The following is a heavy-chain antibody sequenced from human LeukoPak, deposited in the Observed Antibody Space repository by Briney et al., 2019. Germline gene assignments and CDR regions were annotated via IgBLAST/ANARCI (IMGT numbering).Heavy chain of an antibody. CDR3: ARDRMGATGHWRIDV. CDR1: GGSFSSYY. J-gene: IGHJ2*01. D-gene: IGHD1-26*01. Sequence: SETLSFTCTVSGGSFSSYYWTWMRQPAGKGLEWIGRIYNSGTTNYRPSLESRVTMSLDTSKNRFSLSLSSVTAADTAVYYCARDRMGATGHWRIDVWGRGTLVTVSS. CDR2: IYNSGTT. V-gene: IGHV4-4*07.